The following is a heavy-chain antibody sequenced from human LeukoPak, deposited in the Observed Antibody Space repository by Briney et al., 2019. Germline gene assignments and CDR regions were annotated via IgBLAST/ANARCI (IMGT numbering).Heavy chain of an antibody. CDR2: ISGSGGST. V-gene: IGHV3-23*01. D-gene: IGHD2-15*01. Sequence: PGGSLRLSCAASGFTFSSYAMSWVRQAPGKGVEWVSAISGSGGSTYYADSVKGRFTISRDNSKNTLYLQMNSLRAEDTAVYYCAKDRCSGGSCYLFDYWGQGTLVTVSS. CDR3: AKDRCSGGSCYLFDY. CDR1: GFTFSSYA. J-gene: IGHJ4*02.